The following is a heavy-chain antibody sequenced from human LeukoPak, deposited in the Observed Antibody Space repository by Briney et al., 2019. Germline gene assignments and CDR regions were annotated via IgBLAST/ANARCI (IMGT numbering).Heavy chain of an antibody. V-gene: IGHV3-30*03. CDR2: ISYDGSNK. CDR3: ARAKNSDYYYVDY. J-gene: IGHJ4*02. CDR1: GFTFSSYG. Sequence: GGSLRLSCAASGFTFSSYGMHWVRQAPGKGLEWVAVISYDGSNKYYADSVKGRFTISRDNAKNSLYLQMNSLRDEDTAVYYCARAKNSDYYYVDYWGQGTLVTVSS. D-gene: IGHD2-21*02.